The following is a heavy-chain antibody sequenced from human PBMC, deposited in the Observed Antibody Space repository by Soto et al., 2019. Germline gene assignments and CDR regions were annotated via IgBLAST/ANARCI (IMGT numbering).Heavy chain of an antibody. V-gene: IGHV1-46*01. Sequence: ASVKVSCKTSGFLFTSFHMHWVRQAPGEGLEWMGMINPSGGGTDYPDKFQARLTLTSDTSTNTVYMELRNLRSDATAVYYCARAGINWFDPWRQGTLVTVSS. CDR1: GFLFTSFH. CDR3: ARAGINWFDP. CDR2: INPSGGGT. J-gene: IGHJ5*02.